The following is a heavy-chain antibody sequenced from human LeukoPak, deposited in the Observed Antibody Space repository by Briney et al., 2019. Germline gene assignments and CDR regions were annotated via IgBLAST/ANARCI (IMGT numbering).Heavy chain of an antibody. CDR1: GFTFSSYA. V-gene: IGHV3-23*01. CDR2: ISGSGGST. D-gene: IGHD3-22*01. Sequence: GGSLRLSCAASGFTFSSYAMSWVRQAPGKGLEWVSAISGSGGSTYYADSVKGRFTISRDNSRNTLYLQMNSLRAEDTAVYYCAKEGDNHYASSGYFPPFDFWGQGTLVTVSS. CDR3: AKEGDNHYASSGYFPPFDF. J-gene: IGHJ4*02.